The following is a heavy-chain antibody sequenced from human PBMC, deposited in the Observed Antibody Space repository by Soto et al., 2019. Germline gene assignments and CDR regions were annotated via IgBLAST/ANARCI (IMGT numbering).Heavy chain of an antibody. V-gene: IGHV3-66*01. D-gene: IGHD3-10*01. CDR1: GFTVSSNY. CDR3: ARDRIEGVLWFGEFP. J-gene: IGHJ3*01. CDR2: IYSGGST. Sequence: GGSLRLSCAASGFTVSSNYMSWVRQAPGKGLEWVSVIYSGGSTYYADSVKGRFTISRDNSKNTLYLQMNSLRAEDTAVYYCARDRIEGVLWFGEFPWGQGTMVTVSS.